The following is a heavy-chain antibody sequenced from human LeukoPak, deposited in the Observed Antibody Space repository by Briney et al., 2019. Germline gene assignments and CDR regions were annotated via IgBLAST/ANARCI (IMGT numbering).Heavy chain of an antibody. Sequence: GASVEVSCKASGYTFTSYDINWVRQATGQGLEWMGWMNPNSGNTGYAQKFQGRVTMTRNTSISTAYMELSSLRSEDTAVYYCARGSIFRIFRAFDIWGQGTMVTVSS. CDR3: ARGSIFRIFRAFDI. D-gene: IGHD3-9*01. J-gene: IGHJ3*02. CDR1: GYTFTSYD. V-gene: IGHV1-8*01. CDR2: MNPNSGNT.